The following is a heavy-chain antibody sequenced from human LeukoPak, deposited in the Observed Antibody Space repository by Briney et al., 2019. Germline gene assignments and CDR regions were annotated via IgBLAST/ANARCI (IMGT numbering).Heavy chain of an antibody. CDR2: IRTYNGNT. J-gene: IGHJ4*02. D-gene: IGHD2-2*01. CDR3: ARDLEHCRNIICSNSAY. Sequence: ASVKVSCKGSGYNFDRYGVNWVRQAPGQGLEWGGWIRTYNGNTFYAQKFEGRVSMTTDTSTNIVYMDLRSLRSDDTAVYYCARDLEHCRNIICSNSAYWGQGTLVTVSS. CDR1: GYNFDRYG. V-gene: IGHV1-18*04.